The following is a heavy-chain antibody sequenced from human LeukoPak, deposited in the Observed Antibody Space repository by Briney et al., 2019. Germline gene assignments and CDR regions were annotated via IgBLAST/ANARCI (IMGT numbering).Heavy chain of an antibody. J-gene: IGHJ4*02. CDR2: FDPEDGET. CDR1: GYTLTELS. D-gene: IGHD4-23*01. V-gene: IGHV1-24*01. Sequence: ASVKVSGKVSGYTLTELSMHWVRQAPGKGLEWMGGFDPEDGETIYAQKFQGRVTMTEDTSTDTAYMELSSLRSEDTAVYYCATINPYAVGFDYWGQGTLVTVSS. CDR3: ATINPYAVGFDY.